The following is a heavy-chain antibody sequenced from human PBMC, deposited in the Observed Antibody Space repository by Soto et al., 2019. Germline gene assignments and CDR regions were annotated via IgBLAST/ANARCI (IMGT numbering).Heavy chain of an antibody. CDR3: SRSLDS. CDR1: GFTFSSFL. J-gene: IGHJ4*02. Sequence: GGSLRLSCAASGFTFSSFLMDWVRQAPGKGLEWLANINPDGSEKHYVDSVKGRFTISRDNAKNSLYLQMSSLTAEDSALYYCSRSLDSWGQGTRITV. CDR2: INPDGSEK. V-gene: IGHV3-7*01.